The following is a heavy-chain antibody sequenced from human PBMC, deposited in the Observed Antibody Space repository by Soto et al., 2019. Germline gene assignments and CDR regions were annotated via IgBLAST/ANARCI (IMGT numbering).Heavy chain of an antibody. Sequence: EVQLLESGGGLVQPGGSLRLSCAASGFTFNNYAMTWVRQAPGKGLEWVSAISGGYTTSYADSVKGRFTVSRDGSKNTLYLQMSSLRAEDTALYYCAKGRGGSGSLTPRVDFWGQGTLVTVSS. D-gene: IGHD3-10*01. J-gene: IGHJ4*02. CDR2: ISGGYTT. V-gene: IGHV3-23*01. CDR1: GFTFNNYA. CDR3: AKGRGGSGSLTPRVDF.